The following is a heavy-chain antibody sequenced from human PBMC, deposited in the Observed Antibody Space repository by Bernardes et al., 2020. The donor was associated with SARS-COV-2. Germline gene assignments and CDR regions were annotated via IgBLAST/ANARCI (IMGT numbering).Heavy chain of an antibody. J-gene: IGHJ4*02. CDR1: GFTSRSYA. CDR2: ISGSGGST. D-gene: IGHD6-13*01. Sequence: GRSLRLSCAASGFTSRSYAMSWVRQAPGMGLEWVSAISGSGGSTYYADSVKGRFTIPRDNSKNTLYLQMNSLRAEDTAVYYCGAVAAAGHFDYWGQGTLVTVSS. CDR3: GAVAAAGHFDY. V-gene: IGHV3-23*01.